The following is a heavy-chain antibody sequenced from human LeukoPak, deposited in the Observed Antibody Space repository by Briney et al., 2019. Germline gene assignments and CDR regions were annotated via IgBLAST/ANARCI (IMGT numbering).Heavy chain of an antibody. D-gene: IGHD2-2*01. CDR1: GGSINSKNYY. V-gene: IGHV4-39*07. CDR2: IYYTGST. Sequence: SETLSLTCTVSGGSINSKNYYWGWIRQPPGKGLEWIGSIYYTGSTYYNPSLKSRVTISVDKSKNQFSLKLSSVTAADTAVYYCARASAAMGGHYFDYWGQGTLVTVSS. J-gene: IGHJ4*02. CDR3: ARASAAMGGHYFDY.